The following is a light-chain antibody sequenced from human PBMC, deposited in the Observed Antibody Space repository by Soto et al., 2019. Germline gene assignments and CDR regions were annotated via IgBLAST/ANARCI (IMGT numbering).Light chain of an antibody. V-gene: IGKV3-20*01. CDR1: QSVSSSTY. CDR3: QQYRT. CDR2: GAS. Sequence: EIVLTQSPGTLSLSPGERATLTCRASQSVSSSTYLAWYQQKPGQAPRLLIYGASSRATGIPDRFSGSGSGTDFTLTISRLEPEDFAVYYCQQYRTFGQGTKVDIK. J-gene: IGKJ1*01.